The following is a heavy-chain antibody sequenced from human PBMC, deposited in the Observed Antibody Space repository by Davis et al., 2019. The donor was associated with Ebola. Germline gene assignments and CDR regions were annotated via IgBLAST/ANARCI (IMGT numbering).Heavy chain of an antibody. CDR2: IIPIFGTA. V-gene: IGHV1-69*13. CDR3: ARALRCMVRGQGGGSAKLYYYYGMDV. J-gene: IGHJ6*04. Sequence: SVKVSRKASGGTFSSYAISWVRQAPGQGLEWMGGIIPIFGTANYAQKFQGRVPITAEESKRQAYMELSSLRSEDRAVYYCARALRCMVRGQGGGSAKLYYYYGMDVWGKGTTVTVSS. D-gene: IGHD3-10*01. CDR1: GGTFSSYA.